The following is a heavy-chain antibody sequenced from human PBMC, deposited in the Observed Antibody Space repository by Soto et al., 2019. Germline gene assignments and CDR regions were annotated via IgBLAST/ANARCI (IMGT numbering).Heavy chain of an antibody. CDR1: GYTFTSYD. V-gene: IGHV1-8*01. CDR2: MNPNSGNT. D-gene: IGHD6-13*01. J-gene: IGHJ1*01. CDR3: ARHRSSSWFGAEYFQH. Sequence: QVQLVQSGAEVKKPGASVKGSCKASGYTFTSYDINWVRQATGQGLEWMGGMNPNSGNTGYSQKVQGRVTMTRNSSISTAYMELSSLRSEDTAVYYCARHRSSSWFGAEYFQHWGQGTLVTVSS.